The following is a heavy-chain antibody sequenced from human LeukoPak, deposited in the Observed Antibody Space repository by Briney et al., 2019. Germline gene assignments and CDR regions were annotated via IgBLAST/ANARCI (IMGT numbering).Heavy chain of an antibody. CDR2: IYSGGST. Sequence: GGSLRLSCAASGFTVSSNYMSWVRQAPGKGLKWVSVIYSGGSTYYADSVKGRFTISRDNSKNTMYLQMNSLRAEDTAVYYCARDRVLWFGELPNYGMDVWGQGTTVTVSS. D-gene: IGHD3-10*01. CDR3: ARDRVLWFGELPNYGMDV. CDR1: GFTVSSNY. V-gene: IGHV3-53*01. J-gene: IGHJ6*02.